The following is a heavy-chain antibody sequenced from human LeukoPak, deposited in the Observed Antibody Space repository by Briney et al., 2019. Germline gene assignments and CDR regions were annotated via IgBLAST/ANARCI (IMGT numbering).Heavy chain of an antibody. V-gene: IGHV1-2*02. CDR1: GYTFTGYY. CDR2: INPNSGGT. Sequence: RAPVKVSCKASGYTFTGYYMHWVRQAPGQGLEWMGWINPNSGGTNYAQKFQGRVTMTRDTSISTAYMELSRLRSDDTAVYYCASDSSGYYAHFDYWGQGTLVTVSS. CDR3: ASDSSGYYAHFDY. D-gene: IGHD3-22*01. J-gene: IGHJ4*02.